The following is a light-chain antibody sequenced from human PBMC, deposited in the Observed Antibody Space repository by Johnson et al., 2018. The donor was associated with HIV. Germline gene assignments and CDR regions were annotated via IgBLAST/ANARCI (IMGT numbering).Light chain of an antibody. J-gene: IGLJ1*01. V-gene: IGLV1-51*01. CDR2: DND. CDR3: GTWDSSLSGV. CDR1: SSNIGNNY. Sequence: QSVLTQPPSVSAAPGQKVTISCSGSSSNIGNNYVSWYQQLPRTAPKLLIYDNDKRPSGIPDRFYGSKSGTSATLGITGLQTGDAADYYCGTWDSSLSGVFGTGTKVTVL.